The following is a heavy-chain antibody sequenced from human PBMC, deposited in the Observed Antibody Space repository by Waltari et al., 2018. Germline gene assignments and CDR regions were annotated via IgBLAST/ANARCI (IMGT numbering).Heavy chain of an antibody. CDR2: ISSSSSYI. D-gene: IGHD3-22*01. V-gene: IGHV3-21*01. J-gene: IGHJ3*02. CDR1: GFTFSSYS. Sequence: EVQLVESGVGLVKHGCSLRLSCAASGFTFSSYSMNWVRQAPGKWLEWCSSISSSSSYIYYADSVKGRFTISRDNAKNSLYLQMNSLRAEDTAVYYCAKSITMTGLDAFDIWGQGTMVTVSS. CDR3: AKSITMTGLDAFDI.